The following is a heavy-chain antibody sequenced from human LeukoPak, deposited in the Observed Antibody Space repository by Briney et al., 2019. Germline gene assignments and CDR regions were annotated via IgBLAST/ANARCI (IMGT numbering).Heavy chain of an antibody. V-gene: IGHV4-39*07. CDR2: IYYSGST. CDR1: GGSISSSSYY. D-gene: IGHD6-13*01. Sequence: SETLSLTCTVSGGSISSSSYYWGWIRQPPGKGLEWIGSIYYSGSTYYNPSLKSRVTISVDTSKNQFSLKLSSVTAADTAVYYCAKGYRSSWYYFDYWGQGTLVTVSS. CDR3: AKGYRSSWYYFDY. J-gene: IGHJ4*02.